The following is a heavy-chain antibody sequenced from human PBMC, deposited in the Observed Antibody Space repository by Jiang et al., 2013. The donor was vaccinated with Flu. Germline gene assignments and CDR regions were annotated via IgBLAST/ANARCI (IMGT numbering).Heavy chain of an antibody. CDR2: ISAYNGNT. Sequence: FTSYGISWVRQAPGQGLEWMGWISAYNGNTNYAQKLQGRVTMTTDTSTSTAYMELRSLRSDDTAVYYCARSLCRGIACYFDYWGQGTLVTVSS. CDR1: FTSYG. V-gene: IGHV1-18*01. J-gene: IGHJ4*02. D-gene: IGHD6-13*01. CDR3: ARSLCRGIACYFDY.